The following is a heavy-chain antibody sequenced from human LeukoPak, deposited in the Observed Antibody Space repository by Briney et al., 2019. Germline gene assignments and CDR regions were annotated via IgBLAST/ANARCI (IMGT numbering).Heavy chain of an antibody. CDR2: MNPNSGNT. CDR3: ARAPSGSYDYYYTDV. J-gene: IGHJ6*03. V-gene: IGHV1-8*01. Sequence: ASVKVSCKASGYTFTSYDINWVRQATGQGLEWMGWMNPNSGNTGYAQKFQGRVTMTRNTSISTAYMELSSLRSEDTAVYYCARAPSGSYDYYYTDVWGKGTTVTISS. CDR1: GYTFTSYD. D-gene: IGHD1-26*01.